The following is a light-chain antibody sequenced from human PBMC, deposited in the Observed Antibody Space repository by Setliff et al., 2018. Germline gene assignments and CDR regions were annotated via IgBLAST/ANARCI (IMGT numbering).Light chain of an antibody. CDR3: QHLNSYPPT. CDR2: SAS. CDR1: RGISDY. J-gene: IGKJ4*01. Sequence: DVQLTQSPSFLSASVGDRVTISCRASRGISDYLAWYQQKPGKAPKLLIYSASTLQNGVPSRFSGSGSDTEFSLTISSLQPEDFETYYCQHLNSYPPTFGGGTKVDSK. V-gene: IGKV1-9*01.